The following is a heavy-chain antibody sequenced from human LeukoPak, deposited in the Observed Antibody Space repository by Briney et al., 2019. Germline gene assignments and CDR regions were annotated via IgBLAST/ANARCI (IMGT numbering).Heavy chain of an antibody. CDR2: IYYSGSP. CDR1: GGSISSNSYY. D-gene: IGHD3/OR15-3a*01. CDR3: ARWRTARTGFDY. V-gene: IGHV4-39*01. J-gene: IGHJ4*02. Sequence: SETLSLTCTVSGGSISSNSYYWVWIRQPPGKGLEWIGSIYYSGSPYYNPSLKSRVTISVDTSKNQFSLKVISVTAADTAVYYCARWRTARTGFDYWGQGTLVIVPS.